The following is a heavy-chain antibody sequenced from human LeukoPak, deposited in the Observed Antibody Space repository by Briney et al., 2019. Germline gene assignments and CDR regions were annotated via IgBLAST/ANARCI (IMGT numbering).Heavy chain of an antibody. Sequence: SETLSLTCTVSGGSISGYYWNWIWQPPGKGLEWIGYIYYSGVTKYNPSLKSRVTISVDTSKNHSSLKLTSVTAADTAVYYCARMYSSSSFFDFWGQGTLVTVSS. V-gene: IGHV4-59*08. D-gene: IGHD6-6*01. CDR2: IYYSGVT. CDR1: GGSISGYY. J-gene: IGHJ4*02. CDR3: ARMYSSSSFFDF.